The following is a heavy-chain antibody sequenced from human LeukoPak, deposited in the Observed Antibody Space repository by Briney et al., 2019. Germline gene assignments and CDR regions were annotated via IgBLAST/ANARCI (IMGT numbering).Heavy chain of an antibody. CDR3: ARARYSSGWYWFDY. V-gene: IGHV4-39*07. D-gene: IGHD6-19*01. J-gene: IGHJ4*02. CDR2: IYYSGST. CDR1: GGSISSSSYY. Sequence: SETLSLTCTVSGGSISSSSYYWGWIRQPPGKELEWIGSIYYSGSTYYNPSLKSRVTISVDTSKNQFSLKLSSVTAADTAVYYCARARYSSGWYWFDYWGQGTLVTVSS.